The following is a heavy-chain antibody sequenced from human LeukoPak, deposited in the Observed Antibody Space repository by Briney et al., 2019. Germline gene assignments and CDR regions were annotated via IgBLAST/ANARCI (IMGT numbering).Heavy chain of an antibody. CDR3: ATRSPYYYDSSDPWVSDY. CDR2: INHSGST. CDR1: GGSFSGYY. D-gene: IGHD3-22*01. J-gene: IGHJ4*02. V-gene: IGHV4-34*01. Sequence: SETLSLTCAVYGGSFSGYYWSWIRPPPGKGLEWIGEINHSGSTNYNPSLKSRVTISVDTSKNQFSLKLSSVTAADTAVYYCATRSPYYYDSSDPWVSDYWGQGTLVTVSS.